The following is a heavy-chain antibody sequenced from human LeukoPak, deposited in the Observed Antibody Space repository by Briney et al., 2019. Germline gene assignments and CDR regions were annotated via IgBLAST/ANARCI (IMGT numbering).Heavy chain of an antibody. CDR1: GFIFDDYG. Sequence: GGSLRLSCAASGFIFDDYGMSWVRQAPGKGLEWVSGINWNGGSTGYADSVKGRFTISRDNAKNSLYLQMSSLRAEDTAVYYCARGTGYCGGDCYSGFDYWGQGTLVTVSS. CDR2: INWNGGST. D-gene: IGHD2-21*02. CDR3: ARGTGYCGGDCYSGFDY. J-gene: IGHJ4*02. V-gene: IGHV3-20*04.